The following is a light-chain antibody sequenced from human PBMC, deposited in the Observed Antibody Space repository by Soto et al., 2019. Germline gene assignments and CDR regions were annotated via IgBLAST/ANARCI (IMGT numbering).Light chain of an antibody. CDR3: QQYGSSPPMYT. Sequence: EIVLTQSPGTLSLSPGERATHSCRASQSVSSSSLAWYQQKPGQAPRLLIYGASSRATGIPDRFSGSGSGTDFTLTISRLEPEDFAVYYCQQYGSSPPMYTFGQGTKLEIK. V-gene: IGKV3-20*01. CDR1: QSVSSSS. CDR2: GAS. J-gene: IGKJ2*01.